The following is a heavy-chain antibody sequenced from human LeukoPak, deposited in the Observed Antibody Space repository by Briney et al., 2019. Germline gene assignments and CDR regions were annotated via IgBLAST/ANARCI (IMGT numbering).Heavy chain of an antibody. V-gene: IGHV1-69*04. CDR1: GGTFSSYA. CDR3: ASGDILTWYAFDI. Sequence: SVKVSCKASGGTFSSYAISWVRQAPGQGLEWMGRITPILGIANYAQKFQGRVTITADKSTSTAYMELSSLRSEDTAVYYCASGDILTWYAFDIWGQGTMVTVSS. CDR2: ITPILGIA. D-gene: IGHD3-9*01. J-gene: IGHJ3*02.